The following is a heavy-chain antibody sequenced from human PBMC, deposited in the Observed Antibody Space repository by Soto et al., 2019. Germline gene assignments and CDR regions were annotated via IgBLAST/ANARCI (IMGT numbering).Heavy chain of an antibody. Sequence: EVQLVESGGGLVQPGGSLRLSCAASGFTVSSNYMSWVRQAPGKGLEWVSVIYSGGSTYYADSVKGRFTISRDNSKNTLYLQMNSLRAEDTAVYYCARDFEGIAADYYYYYGMDVWGQGTTVTVSS. J-gene: IGHJ6*02. CDR2: IYSGGST. CDR3: ARDFEGIAADYYYYYGMDV. CDR1: GFTVSSNY. D-gene: IGHD6-13*01. V-gene: IGHV3-66*01.